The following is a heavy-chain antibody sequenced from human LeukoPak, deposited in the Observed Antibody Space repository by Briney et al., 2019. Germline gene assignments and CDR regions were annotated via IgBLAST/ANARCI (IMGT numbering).Heavy chain of an antibody. CDR3: ARVKGVFAPFDS. D-gene: IGHD2-8*01. Sequence: GGSLRLSCAAFGFTFSSYTMNWVRQAPGKGLEWVSSIGSGSSATYYADSVKGRFTISRDNAKNSLYLLMNSLRDEDTAVYYCARVKGVFAPFDSWGQGTLVTVSS. J-gene: IGHJ4*02. CDR1: GFTFSSYT. V-gene: IGHV3-48*02. CDR2: IGSGSSAT.